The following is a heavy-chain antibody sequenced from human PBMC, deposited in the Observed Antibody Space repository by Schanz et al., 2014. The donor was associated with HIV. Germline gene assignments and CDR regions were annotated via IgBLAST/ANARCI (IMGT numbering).Heavy chain of an antibody. CDR3: ARPIPLSEFRGVSPSGWAYGMEV. CDR1: GFTFSSYW. V-gene: IGHV3-74*02. CDR2: ITANGGA. Sequence: VQLVESGGGVVQPGRSLRLSCAASGFTFSSYWMHWVRQAPGKGLVWVSGITANGGANYADSVKGRFTISRDNSKNTVYLEIRSLRAEDTAIYYCARPIPLSEFRGVSPSGWAYGMEVWGQGTTVTVSS. J-gene: IGHJ6*02. D-gene: IGHD3-16*01.